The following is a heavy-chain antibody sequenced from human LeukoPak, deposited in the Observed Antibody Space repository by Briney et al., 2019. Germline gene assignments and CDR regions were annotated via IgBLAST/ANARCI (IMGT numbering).Heavy chain of an antibody. Sequence: PGRSLRHSCAASGFTFDDYAMHWVRQAPGKGLEWVSGISWNSGSIGYADSVKGRFTISRDNAKNSLYLQMNSLRAEDTALYYCAKTPSVTTVKTGNYFDYWGQGTLVTVSS. D-gene: IGHD4-17*01. CDR3: AKTPSVTTVKTGNYFDY. J-gene: IGHJ4*02. CDR1: GFTFDDYA. CDR2: ISWNSGSI. V-gene: IGHV3-9*01.